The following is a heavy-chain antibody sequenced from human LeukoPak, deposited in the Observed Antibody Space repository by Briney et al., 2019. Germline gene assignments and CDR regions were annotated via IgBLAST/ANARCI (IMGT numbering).Heavy chain of an antibody. J-gene: IGHJ5*02. CDR3: ARGSAVAGIPFDP. Sequence: SQTLSLTCAISGDSVSDNAATWNWIRQSPSRGLEWLGRTYYRSKWYSDYAVSVKSRITINPDTSKNQFSLQLNPVTPEDTAVYYCARGSAVAGIPFDPWGQGTLVTVSS. CDR1: GDSVSDNAAT. CDR2: TYYRSKWYS. V-gene: IGHV6-1*01. D-gene: IGHD6-19*01.